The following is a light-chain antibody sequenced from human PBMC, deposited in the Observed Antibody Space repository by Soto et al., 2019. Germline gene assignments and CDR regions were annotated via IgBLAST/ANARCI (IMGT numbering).Light chain of an antibody. V-gene: IGKV1-39*01. CDR3: QQSYSTPIT. Sequence: DIQLTQSPSTLPASVGDRVTITCRASQSISNWLAWYQQKPGKVPKLLIYAASSLQSGVPSRFSGSGSGTDFTLTISSLQPEDFATYYCQQSYSTPITFGQGTRLEIK. CDR2: AAS. CDR1: QSISNW. J-gene: IGKJ5*01.